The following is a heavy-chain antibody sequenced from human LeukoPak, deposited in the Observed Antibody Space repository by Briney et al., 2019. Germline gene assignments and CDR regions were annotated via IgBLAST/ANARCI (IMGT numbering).Heavy chain of an antibody. CDR3: ARDIEGWKRGIFDY. CDR2: ISAYNGNT. D-gene: IGHD1-1*01. CDR1: GYTFTSYG. J-gene: IGHJ4*02. V-gene: IGHV1-18*01. Sequence: ASVKVSCKASGYTFTSYGISWVRQAPGQGLEWMGWISAYNGNTNYAQKFQGRVTMARDMSTSTVYMELSSLRSEDTAVYYCARDIEGWKRGIFDYWGQGTLVTVSS.